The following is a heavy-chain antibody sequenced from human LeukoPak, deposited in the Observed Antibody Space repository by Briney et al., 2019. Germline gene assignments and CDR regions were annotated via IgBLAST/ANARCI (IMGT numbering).Heavy chain of an antibody. D-gene: IGHD2-2*01. CDR1: GFTFSSYS. J-gene: IGHJ3*02. CDR3: ASQYCSSTSCVKGLDAFDI. CDR2: ISSSSSYI. V-gene: IGHV3-21*01. Sequence: GGSLRLSCAASGFTFSSYSMNWVRQAPGKGLEWVSSISSSSSYIYYADSVKGRFTISRDNAKNSLYLQMNSLRAEDTAVYYCASQYCSSTSCVKGLDAFDIWGQGTMVTVSS.